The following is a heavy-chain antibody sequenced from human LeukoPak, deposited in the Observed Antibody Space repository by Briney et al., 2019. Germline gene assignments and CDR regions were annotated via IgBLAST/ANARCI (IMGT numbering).Heavy chain of an antibody. CDR2: IIPIFGTG. J-gene: IGHJ4*02. Sequence: ASVKVSCKASGGTFSSYAISWVRQAPGQGLEWMGGIIPIFGTGNYAQKFQGRVTITADDSTTTAHMELSSLTYEDTAAYYCARGGSGWSFDSWGQGTLVTVSS. CDR1: GGTFSSYA. CDR3: ARGGSGWSFDS. D-gene: IGHD6-19*01. V-gene: IGHV1-69*13.